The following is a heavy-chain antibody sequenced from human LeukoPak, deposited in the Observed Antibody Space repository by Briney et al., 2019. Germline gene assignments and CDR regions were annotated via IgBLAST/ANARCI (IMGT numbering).Heavy chain of an antibody. CDR3: AMSGGRGWDY. V-gene: IGHV4-39*01. CDR2: IYYSGST. J-gene: IGHJ4*02. D-gene: IGHD2-15*01. CDR1: GGSISSSSYY. Sequence: SETLSLTCTVSGGSISSSSYYWGWIRQPPGKGLEWIGSIYYSGSTYYNPSLKSRVTISVDTFKNQFSLKLSSVTAADTAVYYCAMSGGRGWDYWGQGTLVTVSS.